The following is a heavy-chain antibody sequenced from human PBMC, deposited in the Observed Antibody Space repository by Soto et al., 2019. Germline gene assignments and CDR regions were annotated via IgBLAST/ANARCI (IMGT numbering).Heavy chain of an antibody. CDR3: ARDPVGWTVPAAIRLDP. V-gene: IGHV1-18*01. Sequence: ASVKVSCKASGYTFTSYGISWVRQAPGQGLEWMGWISAYNSNTNYAQKFQGRLTMTTDTSTSTAYMELGSLRSDDTAVYYCARDPVGWTVPAAIRLDPWGQGTLVTVSS. D-gene: IGHD2-2*01. CDR2: ISAYNSNT. J-gene: IGHJ5*02. CDR1: GYTFTSYG.